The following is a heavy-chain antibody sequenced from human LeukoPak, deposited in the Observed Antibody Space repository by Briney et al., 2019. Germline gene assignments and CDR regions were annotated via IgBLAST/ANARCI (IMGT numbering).Heavy chain of an antibody. J-gene: IGHJ4*02. V-gene: IGHV1-69*01. D-gene: IGHD3-22*01. CDR2: IIPIFGTA. Sequence: SVKVSCKASGGTFSSYAISWVRQAPGQGLEWMGGIIPIFGTANYAQRFQGRVTITADESTSTAYMELSSLRSEDTAVYYCAAHNYYDSSGYYYLDYWGQGTLVTVSS. CDR1: GGTFSSYA. CDR3: AAHNYYDSSGYYYLDY.